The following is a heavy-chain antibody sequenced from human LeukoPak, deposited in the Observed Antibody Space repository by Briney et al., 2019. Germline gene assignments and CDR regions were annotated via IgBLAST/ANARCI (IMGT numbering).Heavy chain of an antibody. Sequence: GGSLRLSCVASGFTLSSNYMSWVRQAPGKGLEWVSAISGSGGSTYYADSGEGRFTISRDNSRNTLYRQMNSLRAEDTAVYYCANLAGFGVWFGESYYFDYGGQGTLVTVS. CDR2: ISGSGGST. CDR3: ANLAGFGVWFGESYYFDY. CDR1: GFTLSSNY. J-gene: IGHJ4*02. D-gene: IGHD3-10*01. V-gene: IGHV3-23*01.